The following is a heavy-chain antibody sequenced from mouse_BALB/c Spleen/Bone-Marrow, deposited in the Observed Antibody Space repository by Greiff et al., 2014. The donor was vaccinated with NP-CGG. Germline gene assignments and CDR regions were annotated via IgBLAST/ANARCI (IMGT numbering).Heavy chain of an antibody. D-gene: IGHD1-2*01. Sequence: EVQLVESGAELVKPGASVKLSCTASGFNIKDTYMHWVKQRPEQGLEWIERIDPANGNTKYDPKFQGKATITADTSSNTAYLQLSSLTSEDTAVYYCARGGTTATWYFDVWGAGTTVTVSS. J-gene: IGHJ1*01. V-gene: IGHV14-3*02. CDR1: GFNIKDTY. CDR2: IDPANGNT. CDR3: ARGGTTATWYFDV.